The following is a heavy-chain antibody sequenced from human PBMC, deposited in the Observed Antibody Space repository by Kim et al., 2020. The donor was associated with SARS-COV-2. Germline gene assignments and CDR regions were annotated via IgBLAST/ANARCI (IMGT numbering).Heavy chain of an antibody. J-gene: IGHJ5*02. CDR2: ISYDGSNK. Sequence: GGSLRLSCAASGFTFSSYAMHWVRQAPGKGLEWVAVISYDGSNKYYADSVKGRFTISRDNSKNTLYLQMNSLRAEDTAVYYCARDGLDGHNWFDPWGQGTLVTVSS. V-gene: IGHV3-30*04. D-gene: IGHD2-2*03. CDR1: GFTFSSYA. CDR3: ARDGLDGHNWFDP.